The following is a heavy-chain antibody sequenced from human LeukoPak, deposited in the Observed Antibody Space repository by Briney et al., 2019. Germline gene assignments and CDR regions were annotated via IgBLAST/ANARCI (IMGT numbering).Heavy chain of an antibody. Sequence: PSETLSLTCTAFGGSINTYYWSWIRQSPGKGLEFIGYIYSSGSTDYNPSLKSRFVISRDTSKSQFSLKMNSVTAADTAVYYCARRGTPYYYYYMDVWGKGTTVTVSS. CDR1: GGSINTYY. D-gene: IGHD3-16*01. V-gene: IGHV4-59*08. CDR3: ARRGTPYYYYYMDV. J-gene: IGHJ6*03. CDR2: IYSSGST.